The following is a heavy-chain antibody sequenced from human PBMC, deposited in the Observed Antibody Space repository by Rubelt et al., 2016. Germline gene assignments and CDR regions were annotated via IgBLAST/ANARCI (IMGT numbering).Heavy chain of an antibody. V-gene: IGHV1-46*01. J-gene: IGHJ4*02. D-gene: IGHD3/OR15-3a*01. CDR3: ARVYQAPGFRAGGVLGY. CDR1: TFTSYY. CDR2: INPSGGST. Sequence: TFTSYYMHWVRQAPGQGLEWMGIINPSGGSTSYAQKFQGRVTMTRDTSTSTVYMELSSLRSEDTAVYYCARVYQAPGFRAGGVLGYWGQGTLVTVSS.